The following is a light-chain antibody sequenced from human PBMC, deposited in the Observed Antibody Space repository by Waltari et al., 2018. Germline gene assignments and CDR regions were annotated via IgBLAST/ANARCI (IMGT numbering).Light chain of an antibody. CDR3: QQRSNWPIT. CDR1: QSVCY. CDR2: DAS. V-gene: IGKV3-11*01. J-gene: IGKJ5*01. Sequence: EIVLTQSPATLSLSPGERATLSCRASQSVCYLAWYQQKPGQAPRLLIYDASNSATGIPARFGGSGSGTDFTLTISSLEPEDFAVYYWQQRSNWPITFGQGTRLEIK.